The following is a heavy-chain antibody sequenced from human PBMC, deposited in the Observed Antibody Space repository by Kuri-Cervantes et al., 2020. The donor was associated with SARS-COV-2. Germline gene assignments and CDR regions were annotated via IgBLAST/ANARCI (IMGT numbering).Heavy chain of an antibody. V-gene: IGHV1-69*04. J-gene: IGHJ3*02. Sequence: SVKVSCKASGGTFSSYTISWVRQAPGQGLEWMGRIIPILGIANYAQEFQGRVTITADKSTSTAYMELSSLRSEDTAVYYCARELLAAAGSHAFDIWGQGTMVTVSS. CDR1: GGTFSSYT. CDR3: ARELLAAAGSHAFDI. CDR2: IIPILGIA. D-gene: IGHD6-13*01.